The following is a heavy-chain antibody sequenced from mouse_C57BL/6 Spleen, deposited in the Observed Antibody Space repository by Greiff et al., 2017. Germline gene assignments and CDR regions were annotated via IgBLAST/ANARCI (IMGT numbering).Heavy chain of an antibody. J-gene: IGHJ1*03. Sequence: QVQLQQPGAELVRPGSSVKLSCKASGYTFTSYWMDWVKQRPGQGLEWIGNIYPSDSETHYNQKFKDKATLTVDTSSSTAYMQLSSLTSEDSAVYYCARGVSHWYFDVWGTGTTVTVSS. CDR3: ARGVSHWYFDV. CDR2: IYPSDSET. V-gene: IGHV1-61*01. CDR1: GYTFTSYW.